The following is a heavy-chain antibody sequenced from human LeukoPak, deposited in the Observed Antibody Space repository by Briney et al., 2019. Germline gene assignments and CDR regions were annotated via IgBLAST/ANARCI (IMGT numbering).Heavy chain of an antibody. D-gene: IGHD2-2*01. Sequence: GGSLRLSCAASGFTFSNYGMSWVRQAPGKGLQWVSGISGSGGSTYNEDSVKGRFTISRDNSKNTLFLQMNSLRAEDTALYYCAKELVGRTDIPAYLDYWGQGTLVTVSS. V-gene: IGHV3-23*01. J-gene: IGHJ4*02. CDR3: AKELVGRTDIPAYLDY. CDR2: ISGSGGST. CDR1: GFTFSNYG.